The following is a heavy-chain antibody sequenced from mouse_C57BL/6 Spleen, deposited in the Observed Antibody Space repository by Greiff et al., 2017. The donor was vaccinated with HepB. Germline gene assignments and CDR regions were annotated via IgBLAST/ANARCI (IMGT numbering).Heavy chain of an antibody. Sequence: VKLVESGPELVKPGASVKISCKASGYAFSSSWMNWVKQRPGKGLEWIGRIYPGDGDTNYNGKFKGKATLTADKSSSTAYMQLSSLTSEDSAVYFCARSGYDYDGYAMDYWGQGTSVTVSS. CDR1: GYAFSSSW. CDR2: IYPGDGDT. CDR3: ARSGYDYDGYAMDY. V-gene: IGHV1-82*01. D-gene: IGHD2-4*01. J-gene: IGHJ4*01.